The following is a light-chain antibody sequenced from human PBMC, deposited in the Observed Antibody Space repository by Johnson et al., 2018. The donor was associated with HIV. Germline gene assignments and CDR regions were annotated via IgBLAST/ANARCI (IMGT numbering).Light chain of an antibody. CDR2: DNN. Sequence: QSVLTQPPSVSAAPGQKVTISCSGSSSNIGNNYVSWYQQLPGTAPKLLIYDNNKRPSGIPDRFSGSKSGTSATLGITRLQTGDEADYYCGTWDSSLSVLGTGTKVTVL. CDR1: SSNIGNNY. V-gene: IGLV1-51*01. J-gene: IGLJ1*01. CDR3: GTWDSSLSV.